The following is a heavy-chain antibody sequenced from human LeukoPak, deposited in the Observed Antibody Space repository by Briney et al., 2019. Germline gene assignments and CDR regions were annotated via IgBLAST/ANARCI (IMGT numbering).Heavy chain of an antibody. D-gene: IGHD3-22*01. CDR2: MNPNSGNT. Sequence: ASVKVSCKASGYTFTSYDINWVRQATGQGLEWMGWMNPNSGNTGYAQKLQGRVTLTRSTSMSTAYMELSSLRSEDTAVYYCTRGHYYDSSGHYYLAPFDYWGQGTLVTVSS. CDR3: TRGHYYDSSGHYYLAPFDY. V-gene: IGHV1-8*01. CDR1: GYTFTSYD. J-gene: IGHJ4*02.